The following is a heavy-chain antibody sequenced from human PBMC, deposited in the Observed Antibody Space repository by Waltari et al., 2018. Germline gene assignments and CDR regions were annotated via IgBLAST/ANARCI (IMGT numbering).Heavy chain of an antibody. CDR1: GYIFIDYN. D-gene: IGHD3-22*01. Sequence: EVQLVQSGAEVKKPGTRVKISCRTSGYIFIDYNMYWVQQAPGKVLEWMGLVDPEDGETIYAEKFQGRVTITADTSTDTTHMELSSLTSEDTAIYYCATLPRITVIVAANYYMDVWGKVTTVTVSS. CDR2: VDPEDGET. V-gene: IGHV1-69-2*01. CDR3: ATLPRITVIVAANYYMDV. J-gene: IGHJ6*03.